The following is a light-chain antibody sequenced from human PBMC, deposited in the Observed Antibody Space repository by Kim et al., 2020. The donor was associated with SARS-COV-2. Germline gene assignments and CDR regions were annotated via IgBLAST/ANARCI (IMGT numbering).Light chain of an antibody. J-gene: IGLJ2*01. V-gene: IGLV1-47*01. Sequence: VNIFCSGSSSNIGSNYVYWYQQLPETAPKHLLYRNNQRPSGVPDRFSGSKSGTSASLATSGLRSEDEADYYCAAWDDSLSGRGVVFGGGTQLTVL. CDR3: AAWDDSLSGRGVV. CDR2: RNN. CDR1: SSNIGSNY.